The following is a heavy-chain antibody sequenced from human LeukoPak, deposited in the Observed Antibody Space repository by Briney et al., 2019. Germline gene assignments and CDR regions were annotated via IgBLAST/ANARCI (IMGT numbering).Heavy chain of an antibody. CDR2: INPNSGGT. D-gene: IGHD6-13*01. Sequence: ASVKVSCKASGGTFSSYAISWVRQAPGQGLEWMGWINPNSGGTNYAQKFQGRVTMTRDTSISTAYMELSRLRSDDTAVYYCARPAGPNYYYYYMDVWGKGTTVTVSS. J-gene: IGHJ6*03. CDR3: ARPAGPNYYYYYMDV. V-gene: IGHV1-2*02. CDR1: GGTFSSYA.